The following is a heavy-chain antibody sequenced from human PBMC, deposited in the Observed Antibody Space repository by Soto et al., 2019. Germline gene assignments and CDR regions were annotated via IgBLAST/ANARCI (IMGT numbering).Heavy chain of an antibody. D-gene: IGHD2-2*01. V-gene: IGHV4-30-4*02. CDR3: AGYCSSSICTEDHYFALEV. J-gene: IGHJ6*02. CDR1: GGSISSGDYY. CDR2: TYYSGST. Sequence: PSETLSLTCTVSGGSISSGDYYWSWIRQPPGKGLEWIGYTYYSGSTYYNPSLKSRVTISVDTSKKQVSLRLSSVSAPDTARYFCAGYCSSSICTEDHYFALEVWGQGTTVTVSS.